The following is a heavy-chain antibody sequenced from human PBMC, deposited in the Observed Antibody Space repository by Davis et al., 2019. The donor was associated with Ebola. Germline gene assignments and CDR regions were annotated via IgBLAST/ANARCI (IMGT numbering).Heavy chain of an antibody. CDR3: ARDRIAVAGTGWFDP. D-gene: IGHD6-19*01. CDR2: SYTGGSA. CDR1: GITVSSPY. Sequence: GGSLRLSCAASGITVSSPYMTWVRQAPGKGLEWVSVSYTGGSADYADSVKGRFTISSDTSKNTLYLQMNSLRAEDTAVYYCARDRIAVAGTGWFDPWGQGTLVTVSS. J-gene: IGHJ5*02. V-gene: IGHV3-53*05.